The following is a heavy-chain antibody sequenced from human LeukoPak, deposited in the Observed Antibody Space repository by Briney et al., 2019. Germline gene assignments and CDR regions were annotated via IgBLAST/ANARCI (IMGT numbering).Heavy chain of an antibody. V-gene: IGHV4-59*08. Sequence: PSETLSLTCTVSGGSISSYYLSWIRHPPGKGLEWIGRIYLIGSTNYNPPLKSRVTISVDRSKNQFSLQLSSVTAEDTAVYYCARQFSFCSSTSCYDNWFDPWGQGTLVTVSS. CDR2: IYLIGST. D-gene: IGHD2-2*01. CDR1: GGSISSYY. J-gene: IGHJ5*02. CDR3: ARQFSFCSSTSCYDNWFDP.